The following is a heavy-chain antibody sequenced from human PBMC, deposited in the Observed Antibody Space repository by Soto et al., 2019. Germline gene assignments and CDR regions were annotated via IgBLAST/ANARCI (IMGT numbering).Heavy chain of an antibody. CDR3: ARDDYYDSSGYYSRYGMDV. Sequence: GGSLRLSCAASGFTFSYYSMNWVRQAPGKWLEWVSYISSSSSTIYYADSVKGRFTISRDNAKNSLYLQMNSLRDEDTAVYYCARDDYYDSSGYYSRYGMDVWGQGTTVTVSS. CDR2: ISSSSSTI. J-gene: IGHJ6*02. V-gene: IGHV3-48*02. CDR1: GFTFSYYS. D-gene: IGHD3-22*01.